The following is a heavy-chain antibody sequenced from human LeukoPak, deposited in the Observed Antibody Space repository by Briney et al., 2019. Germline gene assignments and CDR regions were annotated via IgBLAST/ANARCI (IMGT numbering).Heavy chain of an antibody. D-gene: IGHD7-27*01. CDR1: GYTFTDHY. Sequence: ASVKVSCKASGYTFTDHYMHWVRQAPGQGLEWVGWIKPDSGGTHYSQKFQGRVTLTTDTSIRTAYMELGGLRSDDPAVYFCARDHNWGPDYWGQGTLVTVSS. CDR2: IKPDSGGT. CDR3: ARDHNWGPDY. V-gene: IGHV1-2*02. J-gene: IGHJ4*02.